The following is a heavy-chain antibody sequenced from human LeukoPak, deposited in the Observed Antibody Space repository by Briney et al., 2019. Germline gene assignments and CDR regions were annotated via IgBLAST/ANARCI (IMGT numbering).Heavy chain of an antibody. Sequence: GGSLRLSCAASGFTFSSYGMHWVRQAPGKGLEWVAVISYDGSNKYYADSVKGRFTISRDNSKNTLYLQMNSLRAEDTAVYYCARDGPTAGATPRGPFDYCGQGTLVTVSS. CDR3: ARDGPTAGATPRGPFDY. J-gene: IGHJ4*02. CDR2: ISYDGSNK. D-gene: IGHD1-26*01. V-gene: IGHV3-30*19. CDR1: GFTFSSYG.